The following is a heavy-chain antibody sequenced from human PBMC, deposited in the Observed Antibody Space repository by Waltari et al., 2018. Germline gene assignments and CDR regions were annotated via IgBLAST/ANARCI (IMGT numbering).Heavy chain of an antibody. V-gene: IGHV4-59*01. CDR3: ARDHPSGWPYYYYYGMDV. D-gene: IGHD6-19*01. CDR1: GGSISSYY. Sequence: QVQLQESGPGLVKPSETLSLTCTVSGGSISSYYWSWIRQPPGKGLEWIGYIYYSGSTNYNPSLKSRVTISVDTSKNQFSLKLSSVTAADTAVYYCARDHPSGWPYYYYYGMDVWGQGTTVTVSS. J-gene: IGHJ6*02. CDR2: IYYSGST.